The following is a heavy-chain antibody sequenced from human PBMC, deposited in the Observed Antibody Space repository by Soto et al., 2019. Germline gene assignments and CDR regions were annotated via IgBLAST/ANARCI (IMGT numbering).Heavy chain of an antibody. Sequence: GSLQICCASSVFAFSNYAMHWVRQAPGKGLEWVSSISTSIDATYYADSVKGRFTISRDDSKNTLYLQMNSLRAEDSAVYYCAKDRSVAARNFDYWGQGTKVTVSS. CDR3: AKDRSVAARNFDY. CDR1: VFAFSNYA. J-gene: IGHJ4*02. D-gene: IGHD6-6*01. V-gene: IGHV3-23*01. CDR2: ISTSIDAT.